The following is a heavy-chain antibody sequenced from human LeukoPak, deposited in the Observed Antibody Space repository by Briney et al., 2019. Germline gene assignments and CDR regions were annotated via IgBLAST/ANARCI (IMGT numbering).Heavy chain of an antibody. V-gene: IGHV1-46*01. J-gene: IGHJ3*02. CDR2: INPSGGST. CDR1: GYTFTSYY. D-gene: IGHD3-9*01. Sequence: ASVKVSCKASGYTFTSYYMHWVRQAPGQGLEWMGIINPSGGSTSYAQKFQGRVTMTRDTSTSTVYMELSSLRSEDTAVYYCARDRQTSYDILTGYGFGAFDIWGQGTMVTVSS. CDR3: ARDRQTSYDILTGYGFGAFDI.